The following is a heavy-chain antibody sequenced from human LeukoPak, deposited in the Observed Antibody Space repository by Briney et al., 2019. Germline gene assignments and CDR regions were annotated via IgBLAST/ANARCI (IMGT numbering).Heavy chain of an antibody. J-gene: IGHJ4*02. D-gene: IGHD3-3*01. Sequence: PSETLSLTCTVSGDSISSSSYYWGWIRQPPGKGLEWIGSIYYSGSTYYNPSLKSRVTISVDTSKNQFSLKLSSVTAADTAVYYCARRHATLGVLISYYFDYWGQGTLVTVSS. CDR2: IYYSGST. CDR1: GDSISSSSYY. V-gene: IGHV4-39*01. CDR3: ARRHATLGVLISYYFDY.